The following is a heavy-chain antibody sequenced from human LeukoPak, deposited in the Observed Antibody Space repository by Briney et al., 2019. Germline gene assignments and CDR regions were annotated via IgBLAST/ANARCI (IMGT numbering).Heavy chain of an antibody. Sequence: SETLSLTCVVSGASVSTNNWWKWVRQAPGKGLEWIGEVYHSGLTNYSPSLKSRVSMSIDKSKNIFSLNLTSVAAADTAVYYCARGYCTGGNCYSFGYWGQGTLVIVSS. CDR1: GASVSTNNW. J-gene: IGHJ4*02. V-gene: IGHV4/OR15-8*02. CDR2: VYHSGLT. D-gene: IGHD2-8*02. CDR3: ARGYCTGGNCYSFGY.